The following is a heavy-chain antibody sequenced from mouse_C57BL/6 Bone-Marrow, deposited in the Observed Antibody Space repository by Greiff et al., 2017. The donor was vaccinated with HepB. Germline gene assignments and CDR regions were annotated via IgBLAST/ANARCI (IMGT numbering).Heavy chain of an antibody. CDR3: ARDFTTVVAFDY. Sequence: QVQLQQPGAELVKPGASVKLSCRASGYTFTSYWMHWVKQRPGQGLEWIGMIHPNSGSTNYNEKFKSKATLTVDKSSSTAYMQLSSLTSEDSAVYYCARDFTTVVAFDYWGQGTTLTVSS. D-gene: IGHD1-1*01. J-gene: IGHJ2*01. CDR1: GYTFTSYW. CDR2: IHPNSGST. V-gene: IGHV1-64*01.